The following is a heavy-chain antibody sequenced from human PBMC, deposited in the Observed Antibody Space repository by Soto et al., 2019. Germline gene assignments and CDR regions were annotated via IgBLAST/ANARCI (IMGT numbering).Heavy chain of an antibody. CDR1: GGSISSGGYS. Sequence: SETLSLTCAVSGGSISSGGYSWSWIRQPPGGGLEWIGYIYHSGSTYYNPSLKSRVTISVDRSKNQFSLKLSSVTAADTAVYYCARTGTTSYYYGMDVSGQGTTVTVYS. V-gene: IGHV4-30-2*01. CDR2: IYHSGST. J-gene: IGHJ6*02. D-gene: IGHD1-7*01. CDR3: ARTGTTSYYYGMDV.